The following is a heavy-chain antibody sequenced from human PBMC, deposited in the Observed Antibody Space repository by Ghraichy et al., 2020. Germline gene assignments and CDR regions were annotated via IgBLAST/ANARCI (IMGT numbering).Heavy chain of an antibody. V-gene: IGHV4-34*01. D-gene: IGHD3-22*01. Sequence: SETLSLTCAVYGGSFSGYYWSWIRQPPGKGLEWIGEINHSGSTNYNPSLKSRVTISVDTSKNQFSLKLSSVTAADTAVYYCARASPPGGYYYVSYWGQGTLVTVSS. CDR1: GGSFSGYY. CDR2: INHSGST. J-gene: IGHJ4*02. CDR3: ARASPPGGYYYVSY.